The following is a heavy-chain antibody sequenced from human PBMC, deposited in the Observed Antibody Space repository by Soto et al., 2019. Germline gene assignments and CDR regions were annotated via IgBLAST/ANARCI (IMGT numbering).Heavy chain of an antibody. CDR2: ISSDGSNE. V-gene: IGHV3-30*18. CDR1: GFPFSDYG. CDR3: AKQISPYCIRVTCSDLYFYSAMDV. J-gene: IGHJ6*02. D-gene: IGHD2-15*01. Sequence: QVQLVESGGGVVQPGRSLRLSCAASGFPFSDYGIHWVRQAPGKGLEWVAVISSDGSNEYYADSVKGRFTISRDNSKNTVSLQMNSLTTEDSASYYCAKQISPYCIRVTCSDLYFYSAMDVWGQGTTVTVSS.